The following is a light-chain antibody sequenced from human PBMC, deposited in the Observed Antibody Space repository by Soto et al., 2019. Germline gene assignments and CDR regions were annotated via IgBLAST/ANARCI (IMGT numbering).Light chain of an antibody. J-gene: IGKJ2*02. CDR2: AAS. V-gene: IGKV1-9*01. CDR1: QGISSY. Sequence: DIQLTQSPSFLSASVGDRVTITCRASQGISSYLAWYQQKPGKAPNLLIYAASTLQRGVPSRFSGSGSGTEFTLTISSLQPEDFATYYCQQLNSYPRTFGQGTKLQIK. CDR3: QQLNSYPRT.